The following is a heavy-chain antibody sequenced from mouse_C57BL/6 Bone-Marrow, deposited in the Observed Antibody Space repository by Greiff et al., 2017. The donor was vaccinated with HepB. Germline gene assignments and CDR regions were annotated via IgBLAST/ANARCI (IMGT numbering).Heavy chain of an antibody. CDR2: ISSGGSYT. J-gene: IGHJ2*01. V-gene: IGHV5-6*01. Sequence: EVQLVESGGDLVKPGGSLKLSCAASGFTFSSYGMSWVRQTPDKRLEWVATISSGGSYTYYPDSVKGRFTISRDNAKNTLYLQMSGLKSEDTAMYYCERLDGYYVGYWGQGTTLTVSS. CDR1: GFTFSSYG. D-gene: IGHD2-3*01. CDR3: ERLDGYYVGY.